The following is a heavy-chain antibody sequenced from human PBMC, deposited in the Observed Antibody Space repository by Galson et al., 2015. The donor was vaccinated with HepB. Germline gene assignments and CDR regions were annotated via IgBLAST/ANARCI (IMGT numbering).Heavy chain of an antibody. CDR2: IWYDGSNK. D-gene: IGHD2-2*01. V-gene: IGHV3-33*01. J-gene: IGHJ6*02. CDR3: ARSVYQLPPPVRFGMDV. Sequence: SPRLSCAASGFTFSSHGMHWVRQAPGKGLEWVAFIWYDGSNKYYADSVKGRFTISRDNSKNTLYLQMNSLRAEDTALYYCARSVYQLPPPVRFGMDVWGQGTTVTVSS. CDR1: GFTFSSHG.